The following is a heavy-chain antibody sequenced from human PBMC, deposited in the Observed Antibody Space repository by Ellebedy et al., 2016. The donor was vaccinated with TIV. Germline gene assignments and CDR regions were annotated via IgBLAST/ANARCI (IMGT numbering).Heavy chain of an antibody. CDR3: AKDSGAREFDY. CDR2: ISWDGGST. V-gene: IGHV3-43D*03. Sequence: GGSLRLXCAASGFTFADYAMHWVRQAPGKGLEWVSLISWDGGSTYYADSVKGRFTISRDNSKNSLYLQMNSLRAEDTALYYCAKDSGAREFDYWGQGTLVTVSS. CDR1: GFTFADYA. J-gene: IGHJ4*02. D-gene: IGHD2-8*02.